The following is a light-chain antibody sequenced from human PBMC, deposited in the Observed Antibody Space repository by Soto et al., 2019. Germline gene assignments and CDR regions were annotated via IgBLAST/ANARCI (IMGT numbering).Light chain of an antibody. CDR2: AAS. CDR1: QSISSY. V-gene: IGKV1-39*01. J-gene: IGKJ4*01. CDR3: QQSYSTPEVT. Sequence: DIQMTQSPSSLSASVGDRVTITCRASQSISSYLNWYQQKPGKAPKLLIYAASSLQSGVPSRFSGSGSGTDFTLTISSLQPEDFANYYCQQSYSTPEVTFGGGTKVDLK.